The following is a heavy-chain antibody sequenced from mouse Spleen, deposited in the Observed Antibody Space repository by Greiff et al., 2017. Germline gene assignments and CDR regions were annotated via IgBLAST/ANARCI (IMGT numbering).Heavy chain of an antibody. CDR2: IDPEDGET. CDR3: AREGTDHYYAMDY. V-gene: IGHV14-2*01. Sequence: EVQLQQSGAELVKPGASVKLSCTASGFTIKDYYMHWVKQRTEQGLEWIGRIDPEDGETKYAQKFQGKATITADTSSNTAYLQLSSLTSEDTAVYYCAREGTDHYYAMDYWGQGTSVTVSS. CDR1: GFTIKDYY. D-gene: IGHD3-3*01. J-gene: IGHJ4*01.